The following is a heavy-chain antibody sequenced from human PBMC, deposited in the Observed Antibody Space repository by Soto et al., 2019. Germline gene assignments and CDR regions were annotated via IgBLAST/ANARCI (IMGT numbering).Heavy chain of an antibody. CDR2: IYYSGST. D-gene: IGHD5-12*01. CDR1: GGSISSGDYY. CDR3: ARAVGGTIRLFDY. J-gene: IGHJ4*02. Sequence: QVQLQESGPGLVKPSQTLSLTCTVSGGSISSGDYYWRWIRQPPGKGLEWIGYIYYSGSTHYNPALTSRVTISVDTSKDQFSLKLCSVTAADTAVYYCARAVGGTIRLFDYWGQGTLVTVSS. V-gene: IGHV4-30-4*01.